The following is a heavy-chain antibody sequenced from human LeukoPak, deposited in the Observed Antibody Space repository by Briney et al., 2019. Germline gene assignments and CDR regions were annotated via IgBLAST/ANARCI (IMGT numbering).Heavy chain of an antibody. CDR3: ARYRGSGCFDP. V-gene: IGHV3-7*04. D-gene: IGHD2-15*01. J-gene: IGHJ5*02. Sequence: GGSLRLSCAASGFTFNNYWMTWVRQAPGKGLERVANIKEDGSDKYYGDSVKGRFTISRDNAKNSLYLQMNSLRAEDTAVYFCARYRGSGCFDPWGQGTLVTVSS. CDR2: IKEDGSDK. CDR1: GFTFNNYW.